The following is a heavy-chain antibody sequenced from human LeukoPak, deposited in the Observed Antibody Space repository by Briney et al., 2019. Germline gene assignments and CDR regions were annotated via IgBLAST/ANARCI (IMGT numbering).Heavy chain of an antibody. D-gene: IGHD3-10*01. CDR3: AKGSRDSRPYYFDF. J-gene: IGHJ4*02. V-gene: IGHV3-30*02. CDR1: GFTFSSYG. CDR2: IRYDGSNK. Sequence: PGGSLRLSCAASGFTFSSYGMHWVRQAPGKGLEWVAFIRYDGSNKYYADSVKGRFTISRDNSKNTLYLQMNSLRAEDTAVYYCAKGSRDSRPYYFDFWGQEVLVTVSS.